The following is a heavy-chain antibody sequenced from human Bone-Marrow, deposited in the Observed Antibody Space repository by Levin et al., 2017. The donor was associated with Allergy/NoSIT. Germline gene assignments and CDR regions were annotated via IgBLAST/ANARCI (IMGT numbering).Heavy chain of an antibody. J-gene: IGHJ4*02. CDR1: GFTFSSYG. D-gene: IGHD3-10*01. CDR2: ISYDGSNK. V-gene: IGHV3-30*18. Sequence: GGSLRLSCAASGFTFSSYGMHWVRQAPGKGLEWVAVISYDGSNKYYADSVKGRFTISRDNSKNTLYLQMNSLRAEDTAVYYCAKNGNARTSMVRGPTIFDYWGQGTLVTVSS. CDR3: AKNGNARTSMVRGPTIFDY.